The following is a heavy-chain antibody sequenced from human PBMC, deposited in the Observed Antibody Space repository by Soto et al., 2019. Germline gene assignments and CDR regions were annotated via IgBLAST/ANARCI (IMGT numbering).Heavy chain of an antibody. V-gene: IGHV1-2*04. D-gene: IGHD3-22*01. J-gene: IGHJ4*02. CDR1: GYTFTGYY. CDR2: INPNSGGT. Sequence: ASVKVSCKASGYTFTGYYMHWVRQAPGQGLEWMGWINPNSGGTNYAQKFQGWVTMTRDTSISTAYMELSRLRSDDTAVYYCAREYPYYDSSGYFPGCFDYWGQGTLVTVSS. CDR3: AREYPYYDSSGYFPGCFDY.